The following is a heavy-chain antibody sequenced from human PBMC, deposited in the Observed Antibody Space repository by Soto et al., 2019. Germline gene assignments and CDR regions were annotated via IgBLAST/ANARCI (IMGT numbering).Heavy chain of an antibody. CDR3: ARRRGLVGSFDY. CDR2: IYPGDTDT. Sequence: GESLKISCKGSLYSFTTYRLCWLHEVPGKGLKGMRIIYPGDTDTRYSPSFQGQVTISADKSIGAAYLQWSSLKASDTAMYFCARRRGLVGSFDYWGRGTLVTVSS. V-gene: IGHV5-51*07. CDR1: LYSFTTYR. J-gene: IGHJ4*02. D-gene: IGHD3-9*01.